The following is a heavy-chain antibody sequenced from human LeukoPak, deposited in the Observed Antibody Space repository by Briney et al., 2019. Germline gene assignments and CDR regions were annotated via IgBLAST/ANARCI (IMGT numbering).Heavy chain of an antibody. D-gene: IGHD3-22*01. CDR2: ISAYNGNT. J-gene: IGHJ4*02. V-gene: IGHV1-18*01. Sequence: ASVKVSCKASGYTFTSYGISWVRQAPGQGLEWMGWISAYNGNTNYAQKLQGRVTMTTDTSTSTDYMELRSLRSDDTAVYYCARDVRYYYDSSGYYYYWGQGTLVTVSS. CDR1: GYTFTSYG. CDR3: ARDVRYYYDSSGYYYY.